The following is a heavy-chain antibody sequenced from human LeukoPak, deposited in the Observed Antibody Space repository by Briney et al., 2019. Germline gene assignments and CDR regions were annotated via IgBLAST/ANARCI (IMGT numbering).Heavy chain of an antibody. V-gene: IGHV3-23*01. D-gene: IGHD2-2*01. CDR1: GFSFSVYW. Sequence: GGSLRLSCAASGFSFSVYWMHWVRQAPGKGLEWVSGIIGGGGSTYYADSVKGRFTISGDNSRNTLFLQMNSLRAEDTAVYYCAHGAMYQLDYWGQGTLVTVSS. CDR2: IIGGGGST. J-gene: IGHJ4*02. CDR3: AHGAMYQLDY.